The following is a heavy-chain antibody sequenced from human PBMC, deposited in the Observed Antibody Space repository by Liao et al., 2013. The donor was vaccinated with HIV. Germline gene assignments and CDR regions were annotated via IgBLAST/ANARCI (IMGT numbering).Heavy chain of an antibody. CDR1: GDSISSSSYY. V-gene: IGHV4-39*07. Sequence: QVQLQESGPGLVKPSETLSLTCTVSGDSISSSSYYWGWIRQPPGKGLEWIGSIYYSGSTNYNPSLKSRVTISVDTSKNQFSLKLSSVTAADTAVYYCARVPQYYYDSSGYYSDAFDIWGQGTMVTVSS. CDR3: ARVPQYYYDSSGYYSDAFDI. D-gene: IGHD3-22*01. J-gene: IGHJ3*02. CDR2: IYYSGST.